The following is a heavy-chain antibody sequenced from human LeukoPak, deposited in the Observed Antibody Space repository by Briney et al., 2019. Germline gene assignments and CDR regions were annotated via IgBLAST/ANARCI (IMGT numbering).Heavy chain of an antibody. V-gene: IGHV4-39*01. Sequence: PSETLSLTCTVSGGSISSSSYYWGWIRQPPGKGLEWIGSIYYSGSTYYNPSLKSRVTISVDTSKNQFSLKLSSVTAADTAVYYCARRNCGPHFDYWGQGTLVTVSS. D-gene: IGHD7-27*01. CDR2: IYYSGST. CDR3: ARRNCGPHFDY. CDR1: GGSISSSSYY. J-gene: IGHJ4*02.